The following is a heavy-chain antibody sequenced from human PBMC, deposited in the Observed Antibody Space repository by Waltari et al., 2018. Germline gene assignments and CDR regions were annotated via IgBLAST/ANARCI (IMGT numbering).Heavy chain of an antibody. J-gene: IGHJ4*02. CDR1: GFTVSNNY. V-gene: IGHV3-53*01. CDR3: ATRVVVPGVPGMADY. CDR2: IYYNERT. D-gene: IGHD2-2*01. Sequence: EVQLVESGGGLIQPGGSLRLSCAASGFTVSNNYVSWVRQAPGKGLDGVSTIYYNERTDYADSVKGRFTISRDTAKNTLFLQMNSLRAEDTAVYYCATRVVVPGVPGMADYWGQGTLVTVSS.